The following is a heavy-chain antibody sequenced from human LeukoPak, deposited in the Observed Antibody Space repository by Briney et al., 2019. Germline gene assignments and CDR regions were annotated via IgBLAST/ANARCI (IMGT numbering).Heavy chain of an antibody. Sequence: SETLSLTCTVSGGSISSYYWSWIRQPPGKGLEWIGYIYYSGSTNYNPSLKSRVTISVDTSKNQFSLKLSSVTAADTAVYYCARETWLLDAFDIWGQGTMVTVS. V-gene: IGHV4-59*01. CDR1: GGSISSYY. D-gene: IGHD5-18*01. CDR2: IYYSGST. CDR3: ARETWLLDAFDI. J-gene: IGHJ3*02.